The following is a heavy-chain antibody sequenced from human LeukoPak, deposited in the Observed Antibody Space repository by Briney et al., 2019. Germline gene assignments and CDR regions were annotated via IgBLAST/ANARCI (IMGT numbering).Heavy chain of an antibody. J-gene: IGHJ5*02. CDR3: ARDFSGVAANWFDP. CDR1: GGSISSYY. V-gene: IGHV4-59*01. Sequence: PSETLSLTCSASGGSISSYYWSWIRQPPGKGLEWIGYIYYGGSTNYNPSLKSRVTISVDTSKNQFSLRLTSVTAADTAVYYCARDFSGVAANWFDPWGQGTLVTVSS. D-gene: IGHD3-3*01. CDR2: IYYGGST.